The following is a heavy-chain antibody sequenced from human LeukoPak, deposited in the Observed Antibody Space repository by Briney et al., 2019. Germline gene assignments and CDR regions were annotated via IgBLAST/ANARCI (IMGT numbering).Heavy chain of an antibody. Sequence: GGSLRLSCAASGFXFSSYGIHWVRQAPGKGLEWVAVIWYDGSNKYYADSVKGRFTISRDNAKNTLYLQMNSLRAEDTAVYYCARALFSDSDYWGQGTLVTVSS. V-gene: IGHV3-33*01. CDR2: IWYDGSNK. CDR1: GFXFSSYG. D-gene: IGHD2-21*02. J-gene: IGHJ4*02. CDR3: ARALFSDSDY.